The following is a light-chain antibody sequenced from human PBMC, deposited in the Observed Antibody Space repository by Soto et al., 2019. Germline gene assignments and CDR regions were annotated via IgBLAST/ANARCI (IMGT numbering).Light chain of an antibody. V-gene: IGLV1-40*01. CDR1: SSNIGATYD. Sequence: QSVLTQPPSVSGAPGQRVTISCTGSSSNIGATYDVQWYQQLPGTAPKLPIYGNSNRPSGVPDRFSGSKSGASSSLAITGLQADDDADYYCQSYDSSLSAHYVFGTGTKLTVL. CDR3: QSYDSSLSAHYV. CDR2: GNS. J-gene: IGLJ1*01.